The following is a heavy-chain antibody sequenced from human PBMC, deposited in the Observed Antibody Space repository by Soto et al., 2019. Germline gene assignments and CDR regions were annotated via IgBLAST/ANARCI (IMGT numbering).Heavy chain of an antibody. CDR1: GVTFISYS. J-gene: IGHJ4*02. D-gene: IGHD6-13*01. Sequence: GGSLRLSCAASGVTFISYSMNWVRQAPGKGLEWVSSISSSSSYIYYADSVKGRFTISRDNAKNSLYLQVNSLRAEDTAVYYCAREGIAAALDYWGQGTLVTVSS. CDR2: ISSSSSYI. V-gene: IGHV3-21*01. CDR3: AREGIAAALDY.